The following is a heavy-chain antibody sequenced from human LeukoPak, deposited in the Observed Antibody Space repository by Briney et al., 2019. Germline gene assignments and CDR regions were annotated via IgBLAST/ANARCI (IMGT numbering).Heavy chain of an antibody. Sequence: PSETLSLTCAVSGGSISSGGYSWSWIRQPPGKGLEWIGYIYHSGSTYYNPSLKSRVTISVDRSKNQFSLKLSSVTAADTAVYYCARVPGIPGTTQPLSGDYWGQGTLVTVSS. D-gene: IGHD1-20*01. CDR2: IYHSGST. V-gene: IGHV4-30-2*01. J-gene: IGHJ4*02. CDR3: ARVPGIPGTTQPLSGDY. CDR1: GGSISSGGYS.